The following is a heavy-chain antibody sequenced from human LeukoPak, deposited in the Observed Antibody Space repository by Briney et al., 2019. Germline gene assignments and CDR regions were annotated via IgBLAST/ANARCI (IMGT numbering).Heavy chain of an antibody. CDR1: GFTFSDSA. CDR3: GRDSY. V-gene: IGHV3-23*01. CDR2: ISASGVST. Sequence: PGGSLRLSCAASGFTFSDSAMTWVRQAPGKGLEWVSLISASGVSTYYADSVKGRFTISRDNSNTTLYLQMGSLRAGDTAVYFCGRDSYWGQGTLVTVSS. J-gene: IGHJ4*02.